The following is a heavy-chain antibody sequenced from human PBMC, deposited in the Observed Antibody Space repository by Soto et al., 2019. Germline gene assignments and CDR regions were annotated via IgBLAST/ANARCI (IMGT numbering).Heavy chain of an antibody. J-gene: IGHJ5*02. CDR1: GFTFDDYT. Sequence: GGSLRLSCAASGFTFDDYTMHWVRQAPGKGLEWVSLISWDGGSTYYADSVKGRFTISRDNSKNSLYLQMNSLRTEDTALYYCAKDIAARAGVGGCWFDPWGQGTLVTVSS. CDR2: ISWDGGST. CDR3: AKDIAARAGVGGCWFDP. V-gene: IGHV3-43*01. D-gene: IGHD6-6*01.